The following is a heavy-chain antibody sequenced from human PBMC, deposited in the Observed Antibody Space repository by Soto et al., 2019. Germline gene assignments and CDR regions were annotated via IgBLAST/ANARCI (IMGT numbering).Heavy chain of an antibody. Sequence: SQTLSLTCAISGDSVSSNTVAWNWIRQSPSRGLEWLGRTYYRSKWYDDYAESVKSRITINPDTSKNQFSLHLNSVTLEDTAMYYCARSWFGRQVNWFDSWGQGTLVTVSS. D-gene: IGHD3-16*01. CDR1: GDSVSSNTVA. CDR3: ARSWFGRQVNWFDS. V-gene: IGHV6-1*01. CDR2: TYYRSKWYD. J-gene: IGHJ5*01.